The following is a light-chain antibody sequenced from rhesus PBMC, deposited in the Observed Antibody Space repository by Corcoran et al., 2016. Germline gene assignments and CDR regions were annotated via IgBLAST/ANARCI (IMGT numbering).Light chain of an antibody. V-gene: IGKV1-28*03. Sequence: DIQMTQSPSSLSAAEGDTVTITCRASHGISSYLNLFQQTPGKVPNLLIYDASILEIGVPSRFSGSGSGTDFTLSISSLQTEDFAAYDGLQHNSYPFSFGPGTKLDIK. CDR3: LQHNSYPFS. J-gene: IGKJ3*01. CDR2: DAS. CDR1: HGISSY.